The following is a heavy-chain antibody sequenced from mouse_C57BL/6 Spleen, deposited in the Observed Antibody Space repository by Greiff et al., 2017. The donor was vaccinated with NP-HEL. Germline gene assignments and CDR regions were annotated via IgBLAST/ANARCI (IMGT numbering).Heavy chain of an antibody. Sequence: EVKLQESGPGLVKPSQSLSLTCSVTGYSITSGYYWNWIRQFPGNKLEWMGYISYDGSNNYNPSLKNRISITRDTSKNQFFLKLNSVTTEDTATYYCARITTVVGYFDYWGQSTTLTVSS. CDR1: GYSITSGYY. D-gene: IGHD1-1*01. V-gene: IGHV3-6*01. CDR2: ISYDGSN. CDR3: ARITTVVGYFDY. J-gene: IGHJ2*01.